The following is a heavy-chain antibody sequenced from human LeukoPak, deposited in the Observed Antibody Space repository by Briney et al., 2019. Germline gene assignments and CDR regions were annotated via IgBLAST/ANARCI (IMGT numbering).Heavy chain of an antibody. J-gene: IGHJ4*02. CDR3: ARRRMVRGALDY. CDR1: GGSFSGYY. D-gene: IGHD3-10*01. Sequence: SETLSLTCAVYGGSFSGYYWSWIRQPPGKGLEWIGEINHSGSTNYNPSLKSRVTISVDTSKNQFSLKLSSMTAADTAVYYCARRRMVRGALDYWGQGTLVTVSS. CDR2: INHSGST. V-gene: IGHV4-34*01.